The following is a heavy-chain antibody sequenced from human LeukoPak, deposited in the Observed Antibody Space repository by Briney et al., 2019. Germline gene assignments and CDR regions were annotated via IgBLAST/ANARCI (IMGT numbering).Heavy chain of an antibody. J-gene: IGHJ5*02. D-gene: IGHD4-17*01. CDR3: AREARVTRSWFDP. V-gene: IGHV1-2*02. CDR2: INPNSCGT. Sequence: ASVKVSCKASGYTFTGYYMHWVRQAPGQGLEWMGWINPNSCGTNYAQKFQGRVTMTRDTSISTAYMELSRLRSDDTAVYYCAREARVTRSWFDPWGQGTLVTVSS. CDR1: GYTFTGYY.